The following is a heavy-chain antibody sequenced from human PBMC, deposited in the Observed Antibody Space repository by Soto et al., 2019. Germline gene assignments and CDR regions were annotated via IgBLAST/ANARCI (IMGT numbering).Heavy chain of an antibody. CDR1: GFTFINYA. CDR2: IGGGGDAA. CDR3: TRKILGSTTLTNDWYYDR. Sequence: EVQVLESGGGLVQPGGSLRLSCAGSGFTFINYAMNWVRQAPGKGLEWVSSIGGGGDAAFFPDSVRGRFTISRDNSKNMVTLQMSSLGVDATAVYYCTRKILGSTTLTNDWYYDRWGRGTLVNAPS. D-gene: IGHD1-1*01. V-gene: IGHV3-23*01. J-gene: IGHJ2*01.